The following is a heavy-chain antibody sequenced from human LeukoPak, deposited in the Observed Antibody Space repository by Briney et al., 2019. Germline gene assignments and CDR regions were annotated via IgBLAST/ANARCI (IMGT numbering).Heavy chain of an antibody. Sequence: SQTLSLTCAISGDSVSSNSAAWNWIRQSPSRGLEWLGRTYYRSKWYNDYAVSVKSRITINPDTSKNQFSLQLNSVTPEDTAVYYCARGVTIFGVVTDYYYYMDVWGKGTTVTVSS. CDR1: GDSVSSNSAA. V-gene: IGHV6-1*01. J-gene: IGHJ6*03. D-gene: IGHD3-3*01. CDR2: TYYRSKWYN. CDR3: ARGVTIFGVVTDYYYYMDV.